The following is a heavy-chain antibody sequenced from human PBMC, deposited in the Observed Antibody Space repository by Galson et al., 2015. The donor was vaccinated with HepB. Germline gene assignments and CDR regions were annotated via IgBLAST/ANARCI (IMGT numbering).Heavy chain of an antibody. V-gene: IGHV3-23*01. J-gene: IGHJ3*02. D-gene: IGHD3-22*01. Sequence: SLRLSCAASGFTFSSYAMSWVRQAPGKGLEWVSAISGSGGSTYYADSVKGRFTISRDNSKNTLYLQMNSLRAEDTAVYYCAKGARTTMIVVVRVAFDIWGQGTMVTVSS. CDR1: GFTFSSYA. CDR2: ISGSGGST. CDR3: AKGARTTMIVVVRVAFDI.